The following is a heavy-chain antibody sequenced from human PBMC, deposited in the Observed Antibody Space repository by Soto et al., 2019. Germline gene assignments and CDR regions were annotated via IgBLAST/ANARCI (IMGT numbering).Heavy chain of an antibody. Sequence: QVQLVQSGAEVKKPGASVKVSCKASGYTFTGYYMHWVRQAPGQGLEWMGWINPNSGGTNYAQKFQGWVTMTRDTSISRAYMELSRLRSDDTAVYYCAREGPTVTTFYYYGMDVWGQGTTVTVS. D-gene: IGHD4-4*01. CDR1: GYTFTGYY. J-gene: IGHJ6*02. V-gene: IGHV1-2*04. CDR3: AREGPTVTTFYYYGMDV. CDR2: INPNSGGT.